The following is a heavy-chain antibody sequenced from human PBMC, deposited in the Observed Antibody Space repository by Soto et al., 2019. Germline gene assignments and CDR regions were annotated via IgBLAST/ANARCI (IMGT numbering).Heavy chain of an antibody. CDR2: MHADGST. CDR3: ARLEGLATISYYFDF. D-gene: IGHD3-9*01. Sequence: PSETLSLTCTVSGDSVSNSNYYWGWIRQPPGKGLEWIGTMHADGSTYYNPSLKSRVTLSVDTSKNQFYLKLSSVTAADSAVYFCARLEGLATISYYFDFWGPGALVTVSS. CDR1: GDSVSNSNYY. J-gene: IGHJ4*02. V-gene: IGHV4-39*01.